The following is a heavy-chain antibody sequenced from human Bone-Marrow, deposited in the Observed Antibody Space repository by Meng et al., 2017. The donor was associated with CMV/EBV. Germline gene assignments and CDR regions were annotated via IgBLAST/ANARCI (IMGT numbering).Heavy chain of an antibody. CDR1: GFTFSCYS. CDR2: ISYDGSNK. CDR3: ARDRGIVVVPAAILGYYYYGMDV. J-gene: IGHJ6*01. D-gene: IGHD2-2*02. Sequence: GESLKISCAASGFTFSCYSMNWVRQAPGKGLEWVAVISYDGSNKYYADSVKGRFTISRDNSKNTLYLQMNSPRAEDTAVYYCARDRGIVVVPAAILGYYYYGMDVWGQGTTVTGYS. V-gene: IGHV3-30*03.